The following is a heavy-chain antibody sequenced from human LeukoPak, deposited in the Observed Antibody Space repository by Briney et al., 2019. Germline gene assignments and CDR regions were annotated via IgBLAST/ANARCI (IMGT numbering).Heavy chain of an antibody. CDR2: IYYSGST. CDR3: ANTHLAAPPFDY. D-gene: IGHD6-6*01. J-gene: IGHJ4*02. V-gene: IGHV4-59*08. CDR1: GGSISSYY. Sequence: SETLSLTCTVSGGSISSYYWSWIRQPPGKGLEWIGYIYYSGSTNYNPSLKSRVTISVDTSKNQFSLRLSSVTVADTAVYYCANTHLAAPPFDYWGQGTLVTVSS.